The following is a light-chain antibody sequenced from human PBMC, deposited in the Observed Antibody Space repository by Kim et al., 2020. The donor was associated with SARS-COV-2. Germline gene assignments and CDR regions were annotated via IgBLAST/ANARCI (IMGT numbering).Light chain of an antibody. CDR1: QSVSTY. CDR2: DAS. J-gene: IGKJ4*01. V-gene: IGKV3-11*01. CDR3: QQSSNWPLT. Sequence: EIVLTQSPATLSLSPGERATLSCRASQSVSTYLAWYQQKPGQAPRLLIYDASKRVTGIPGRFSGRGSGTDFSLSISSLEPEDFAVYYCQQSSNWPLTFGGGTKVEIK.